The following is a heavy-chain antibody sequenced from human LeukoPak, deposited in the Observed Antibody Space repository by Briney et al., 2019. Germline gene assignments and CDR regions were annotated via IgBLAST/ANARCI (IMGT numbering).Heavy chain of an antibody. CDR2: IKEDGSEK. CDR3: ENDHYSDNDI. D-gene: IGHD4-11*01. CDR1: VFTFANYG. Sequence: TGGSLRLSCVVSVFTFANYGINWVRQAPGKGLERVANIKEDGSEKHYVDSVKGRFTISTDSVRNSVYLEMNRLRVDDTATYYGENDHYSDNDIWGNVTTVS. V-gene: IGHV3-7*01. J-gene: IGHJ6*03.